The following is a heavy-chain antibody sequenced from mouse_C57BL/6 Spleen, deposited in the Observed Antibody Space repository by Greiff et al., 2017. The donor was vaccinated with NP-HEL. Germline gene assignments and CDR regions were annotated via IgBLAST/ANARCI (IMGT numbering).Heavy chain of an antibody. CDR3: ATHYYGSSYLFDY. Sequence: QVHVKQSGAELARPGASVKLSCKASGYTFTSYGISWVKQRTGQGLEWIGEIYPRSGNTYYNEKFKGKATLTADKSSSTAYMELRSLTSEDSAVYFCATHYYGSSYLFDYWGQSTTLTVSS. CDR2: IYPRSGNT. J-gene: IGHJ2*01. D-gene: IGHD1-1*01. V-gene: IGHV1-81*01. CDR1: GYTFTSYG.